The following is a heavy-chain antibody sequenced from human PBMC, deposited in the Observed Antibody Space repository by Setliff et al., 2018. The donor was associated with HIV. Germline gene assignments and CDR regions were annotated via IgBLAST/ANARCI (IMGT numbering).Heavy chain of an antibody. CDR1: GLTFSSYE. V-gene: IGHV3-30*02. D-gene: IGHD6-19*01. J-gene: IGHJ4*02. CDR3: AMSPYSSGLFDY. CDR2: IRNDGSDK. Sequence: GGSLRLSCAASGLTFSSYEMNWVRQAPGKGLEWVAFIRNDGSDKHYVDSVKGRFTISRDNSKNTLYLQMNSLRAEDTAVYYCAMSPYSSGLFDYWGQGTLVTVSS.